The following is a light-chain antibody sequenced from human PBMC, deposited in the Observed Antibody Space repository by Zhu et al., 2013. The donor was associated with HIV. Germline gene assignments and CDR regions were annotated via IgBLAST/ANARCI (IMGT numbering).Light chain of an antibody. J-gene: IGKJ2*04. CDR2: WAS. Sequence: DIVMTQAPDSLAVSLGERATMSCKSSQSVFYNSNNKHNLAWYQQKPGQPPKLLFYWASMRYSGVPDRFSGSGSGTDSTLTISSLEPEDFAVYYCQQRSNWPLCSFGQGTNLEIK. CDR3: QQRSNWPLCS. V-gene: IGKV4-1*01. CDR1: QSVFYNSNNKHN.